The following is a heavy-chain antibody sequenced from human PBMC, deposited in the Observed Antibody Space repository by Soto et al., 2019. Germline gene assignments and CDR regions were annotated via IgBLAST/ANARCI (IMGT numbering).Heavy chain of an antibody. J-gene: IGHJ4*02. Sequence: QVQLVESWGGVVQPGRSLRLSCVASGFTFSPYAMHWVRQAPGKGLEWVALIWYDGSNKYYADSVKGRFTISRDNSMNTLYLKMTSLRADDTGVYYCAGECSSLLASGSYFHYWGQGTPVTVSS. D-gene: IGHD3-10*01. CDR3: AGECSSLLASGSYFHY. CDR2: IWYDGSNK. V-gene: IGHV3-33*01. CDR1: GFTFSPYA.